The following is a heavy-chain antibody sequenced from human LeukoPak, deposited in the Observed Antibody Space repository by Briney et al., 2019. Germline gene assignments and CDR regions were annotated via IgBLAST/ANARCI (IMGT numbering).Heavy chain of an antibody. V-gene: IGHV4-59*01. CDR2: IYYSGSP. CDR1: GGSISSYY. D-gene: IGHD6-13*01. J-gene: IGHJ4*02. Sequence: PSETLSLTCTVSGGSISSYYWSWIRQPPGKGLEWIGYIYYSGSPNYNPSLKSRVTISVDTSKNQFSLKLSSVTAADTAVYYCARAYSSSWYLFDYWGQGTLVTVSS. CDR3: ARAYSSSWYLFDY.